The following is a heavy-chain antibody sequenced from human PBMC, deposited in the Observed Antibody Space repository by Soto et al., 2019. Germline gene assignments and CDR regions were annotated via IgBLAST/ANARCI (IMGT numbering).Heavy chain of an antibody. J-gene: IGHJ5*02. V-gene: IGHV4-59*01. D-gene: IGHD5-12*01. CDR1: GGSISSYY. CDR2: IYYSGST. CDR3: ARDRVEMATNWFDP. Sequence: SETLYLTCTVSGGSISSYYWSWIRQPPGKGLEWIGYIYYSGSTNYNPSLKSRVTISVDTSKNQFSLKLSSVTAADTAVYYCARDRVEMATNWFDPWGQGTLVTVSS.